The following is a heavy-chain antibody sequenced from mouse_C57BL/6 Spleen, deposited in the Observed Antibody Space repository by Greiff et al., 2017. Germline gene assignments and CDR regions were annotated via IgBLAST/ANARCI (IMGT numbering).Heavy chain of an antibody. D-gene: IGHD2-12*01. V-gene: IGHV1-61*01. CDR2: IYPSDSET. CDR3: ARGDYSNDPYYFDY. CDR1: GYTFTSYW. J-gene: IGHJ2*01. Sequence: QVQLQQPGAELVRPGSSVKLSCKASGYTFTSYWMDWVKQRPGQGLEWIGNIYPSDSETHYNQKFKDKATLTVGNSSNTAYMQLSSLTSEDSAVYYCARGDYSNDPYYFDYWGQGTTLTVSS.